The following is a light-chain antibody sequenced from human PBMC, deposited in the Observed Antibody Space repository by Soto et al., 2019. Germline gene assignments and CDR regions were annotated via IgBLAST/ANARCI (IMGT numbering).Light chain of an antibody. CDR2: AAS. V-gene: IGKV1-27*01. J-gene: IGKJ1*01. Sequence: DIQMTQSPSSLSASVRDRVTITCRASQGISNYLAWYQQKPGKVTKLLIYAASTLQSGVPSRFSVSRSRPDFTLTITSLQPEDVATYKSQKYDSAPWTFGQGTKVEIK. CDR3: QKYDSAPWT. CDR1: QGISNY.